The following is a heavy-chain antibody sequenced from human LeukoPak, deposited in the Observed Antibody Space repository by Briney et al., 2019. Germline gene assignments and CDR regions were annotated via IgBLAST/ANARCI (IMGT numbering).Heavy chain of an antibody. CDR1: GASISSFY. Sequence: KPSETLSLTCTVSGASISSFYWTWIRQPPGKGLEWIGYIYYSGNTNYNPSLKSRLTISLNTSKNQFSLKLSSVTAADTAVYYCARLGGTTPNGDYWGQGTLVTVSS. CDR2: IYYSGNT. V-gene: IGHV4-59*08. CDR3: ARLGGTTPNGDY. D-gene: IGHD1-7*01. J-gene: IGHJ4*02.